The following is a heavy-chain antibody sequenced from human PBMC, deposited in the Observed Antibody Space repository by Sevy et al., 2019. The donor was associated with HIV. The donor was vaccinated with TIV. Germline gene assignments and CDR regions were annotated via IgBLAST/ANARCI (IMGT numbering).Heavy chain of an antibody. J-gene: IGHJ3*02. V-gene: IGHV3-9*01. CDR3: AKAAYYYGTSGHGAFEN. CDR1: GFTFDDYA. CDR2: IGWNSGSI. D-gene: IGHD3-22*01. Sequence: GGSLRLSCAASGFTFDDYAMHWVRQAPGKGLEWVSGIGWNSGSIIYADSVKGRFTISRDNAKNSLYLQMNRLRPEDTPWYYCAKAAYYYGTSGHGAFENWGQGTMVTVSS.